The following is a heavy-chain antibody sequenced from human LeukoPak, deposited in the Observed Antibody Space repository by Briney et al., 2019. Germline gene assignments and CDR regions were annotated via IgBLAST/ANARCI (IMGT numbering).Heavy chain of an antibody. D-gene: IGHD5-12*01. V-gene: IGHV4-34*01. J-gene: IGHJ4*02. CDR1: GGSFSGYY. CDR2: INHSGST. Sequence: SETLSLTCAVYGGSFSGYYWSWIRQPPGKGLEWIGEINHSGSTNYNPSLKSRVTISVDTSKNQFSLKLSSVTAADTAVYYCAKDGREYSGYDLYYFDYWGQGTLVTVSS. CDR3: AKDGREYSGYDLYYFDY.